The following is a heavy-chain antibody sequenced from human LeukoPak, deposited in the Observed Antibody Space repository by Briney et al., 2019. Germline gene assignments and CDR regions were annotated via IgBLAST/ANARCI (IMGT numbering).Heavy chain of an antibody. V-gene: IGHV1-69*04. CDR3: ARDGVVPAAGFSY. CDR2: IIPILGIA. CDR1: GGTFGSYA. Sequence: SVKVSCKASGGTFGSYAISWVRQAPGQGLEWMGRIIPILGIANYAQKFQGRVTITADKSTSTAYMELSSLRSEDTAVYYCARDGVVPAAGFSYWGQGTLVTVSS. J-gene: IGHJ4*02. D-gene: IGHD2-2*01.